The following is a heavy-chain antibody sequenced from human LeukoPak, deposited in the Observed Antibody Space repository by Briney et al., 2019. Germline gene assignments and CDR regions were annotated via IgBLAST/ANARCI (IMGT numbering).Heavy chain of an antibody. CDR2: IYYSGST. V-gene: IGHV4-59*01. CDR3: ARLKRAGGWSYFDY. CDR1: GGSISSYY. J-gene: IGHJ4*02. D-gene: IGHD6-19*01. Sequence: KTSETLSLTCTVSGGSISSYYWSWIRQPPGKGLEWIGYIYYSGSTNYSPSLKSRVTISVDTSKNQFSLKLSSVTAADTAVYYCARLKRAGGWSYFDYWGQGTLVTVSS.